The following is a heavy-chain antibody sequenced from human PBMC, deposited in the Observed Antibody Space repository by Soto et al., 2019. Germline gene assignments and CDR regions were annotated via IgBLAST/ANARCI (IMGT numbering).Heavy chain of an antibody. J-gene: IGHJ4*02. Sequence: PGESLKIFCDGSGYRFTIHWIGLVLQMPGRGLEWMRIIFPGDSDTRYSPSFEGQVTISADKSISTAYLHWSSLKASDTAMYYCARSYSSSWYYFDYWGQGTLVTVSS. CDR3: ARSYSSSWYYFDY. CDR1: GYRFTIHW. D-gene: IGHD6-13*01. V-gene: IGHV5-51*01. CDR2: IFPGDSDT.